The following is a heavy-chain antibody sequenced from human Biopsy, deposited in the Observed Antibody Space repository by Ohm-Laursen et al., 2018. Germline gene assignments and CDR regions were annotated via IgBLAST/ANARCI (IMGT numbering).Heavy chain of an antibody. CDR3: ARHPTGFWFDP. Sequence: GTLSLTCPVSGGSISSSSPYYWAWLRQPPGKGLEWIGSFYNTETTFYNPSLKSRVTISIDTSTNHFSLKVSSVPAADTALYFCARHPTGFWFDPWGHGTLVTVSS. V-gene: IGHV4-39*01. J-gene: IGHJ5*02. CDR2: FYNTETT. CDR1: GGSISSSSPYY.